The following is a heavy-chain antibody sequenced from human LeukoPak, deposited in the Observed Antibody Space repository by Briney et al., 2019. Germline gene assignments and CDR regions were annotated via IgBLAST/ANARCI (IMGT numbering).Heavy chain of an antibody. CDR2: IIPIFGTA. CDR1: GGTFSSYA. D-gene: IGHD6-13*01. J-gene: IGHJ4*02. V-gene: IGHV1-69*05. Sequence: SVKVSCKASGGTFSSYAISWVRQAPGQGLEWMGGIIPIFGTANYAQKFQGRVTITTDESTSTAYMELSSLRSEDTAVYYCANLPPQRAGYSSSWERYLDYWGQGTLVTVSS. CDR3: ANLPPQRAGYSSSWERYLDY.